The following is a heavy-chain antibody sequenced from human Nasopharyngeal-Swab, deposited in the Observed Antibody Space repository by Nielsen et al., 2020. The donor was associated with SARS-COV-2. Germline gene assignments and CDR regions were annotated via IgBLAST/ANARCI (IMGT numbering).Heavy chain of an antibody. CDR2: IYYSGST. CDR3: AREGGTTVVVGYFDY. J-gene: IGHJ4*02. D-gene: IGHD4-17*01. CDR1: GGSISSYY. V-gene: IGHV4-59*01. Sequence: SETLSLTCTVSGGSISSYYWSWLRQPPGKGLEWIGYIYYSGSTNYNPSLKSRVTISVDTSKHQFSLKLSSVTAADTDVYYCAREGGTTVVVGYFDYWGQGTLVTVSS.